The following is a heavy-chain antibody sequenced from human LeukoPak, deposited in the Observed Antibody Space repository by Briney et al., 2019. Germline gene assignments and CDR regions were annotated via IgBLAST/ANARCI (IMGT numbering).Heavy chain of an antibody. D-gene: IGHD2-2*01. Sequence: SETLSLTCTVSGGSISSYYWSWIRQPPGKGPEWIGYIYYSGSTNYNPSLKSRVTISVDTSKNQFSLKLSSVTAADTAVYYCARDPGYCSSTSCYDNSGYDLWGQGTLVTVSS. CDR1: GGSISSYY. CDR2: IYYSGST. V-gene: IGHV4-59*01. J-gene: IGHJ4*02. CDR3: ARDPGYCSSTSCYDNSGYDL.